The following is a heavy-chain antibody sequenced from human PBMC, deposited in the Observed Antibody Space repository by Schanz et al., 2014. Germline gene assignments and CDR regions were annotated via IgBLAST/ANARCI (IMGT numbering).Heavy chain of an antibody. D-gene: IGHD7-27*01. CDR3: ARENLNWEAFDI. Sequence: VQLVESGGGLVKPGGSLRLSCAASGFTFSDYYMNWIRQAPGKGLEWVSYISNSGYTIYYADSVKGRFTISRDNAKNSLYLEMTSLRGEDTAVYYCARENLNWEAFDIWGQGTVVTVSS. V-gene: IGHV3-11*01. CDR1: GFTFSDYY. CDR2: ISNSGYTI. J-gene: IGHJ3*02.